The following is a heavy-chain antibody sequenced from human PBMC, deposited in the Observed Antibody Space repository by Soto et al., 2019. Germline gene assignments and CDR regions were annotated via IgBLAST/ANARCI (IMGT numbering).Heavy chain of an antibody. Sequence: ASVKVSCKPSGYTLVSYGVIWVRQAPGQGLEWMGWVSGLTGNTQYAQKFQDRVTMTTDTSTNIAYMEPRSLRSDDTAVYFCSSGSLTVPARPGDFWGQGTLVTVSS. CDR1: GYTLVSYG. CDR3: SSGSLTVPARPGDF. D-gene: IGHD6-6*01. J-gene: IGHJ4*02. V-gene: IGHV1-18*04. CDR2: VSGLTGNT.